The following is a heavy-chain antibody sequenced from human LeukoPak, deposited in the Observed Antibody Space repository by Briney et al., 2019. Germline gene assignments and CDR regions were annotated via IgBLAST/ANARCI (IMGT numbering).Heavy chain of an antibody. CDR1: GFTFSSYW. CDR3: ARFDWDSYYFDY. Sequence: PGGSLRLSCAASGFTFSSYWMSWVRQAPGKGGEWVANIKQDGSEKYYVDSVKGRFTISRDNAKKSLYLQMNSLRAEDTAVYYCARFDWDSYYFDYWGQGTLVTVSS. V-gene: IGHV3-7*01. D-gene: IGHD3-9*01. J-gene: IGHJ4*02. CDR2: IKQDGSEK.